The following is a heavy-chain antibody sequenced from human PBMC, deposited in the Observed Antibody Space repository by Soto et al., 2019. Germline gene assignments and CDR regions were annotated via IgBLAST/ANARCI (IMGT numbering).Heavy chain of an antibody. V-gene: IGHV1-18*01. CDR3: AREGGYYDSSGYYVDWFDP. J-gene: IGHJ5*02. CDR1: GYTFTSYG. D-gene: IGHD3-22*01. Sequence: ASVKVSGKASGYTFTSYGISWVRQAPGQGLEWMGWISAYNGNTNYAQKLQGRVTMTTDTSTSTAYMELRSLRSDDTAVYYCAREGGYYDSSGYYVDWFDPWGQGTLVTVSS. CDR2: ISAYNGNT.